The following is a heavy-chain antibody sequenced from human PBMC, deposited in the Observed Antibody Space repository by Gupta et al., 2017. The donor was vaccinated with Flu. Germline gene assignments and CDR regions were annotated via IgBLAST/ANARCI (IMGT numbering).Heavy chain of an antibody. CDR2: ISGNAYST. V-gene: IGHV3-23*01. D-gene: IGHD3-16*01. J-gene: IGHJ4*02. CDR1: GFTFSNYA. Sequence: EVQLLESGGDLVQPGGSLRISCAASGFTFSNYAMSWVRQAPGKGLEWVSGISGNAYSTYYADSVKGQFTISRDNSKNTLYLQMNSLRVEDTAVYYCAKDLVMGGFSPSDYWGQGTLVTVSS. CDR3: AKDLVMGGFSPSDY.